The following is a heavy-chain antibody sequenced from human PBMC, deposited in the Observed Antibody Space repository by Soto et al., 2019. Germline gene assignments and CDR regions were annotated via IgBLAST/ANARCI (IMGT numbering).Heavy chain of an antibody. Sequence: PGGSLRLSCAASGFTFRDYYMDWVRQAPGKGLEWVGRIRNKANNYATEYAASVRGRFTISRDDSKSIAYLQMNSLKTEDTAVYYCTRGDMALNDYWGQGTLVTVSS. D-gene: IGHD2-15*01. CDR3: TRGDMALNDY. V-gene: IGHV3-72*01. CDR1: GFTFRDYY. CDR2: IRNKANNYAT. J-gene: IGHJ4*02.